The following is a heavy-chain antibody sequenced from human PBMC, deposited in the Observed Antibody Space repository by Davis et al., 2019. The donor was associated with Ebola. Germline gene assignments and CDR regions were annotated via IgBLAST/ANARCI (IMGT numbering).Heavy chain of an antibody. CDR1: GDSITSSTYY. Sequence: PSETLSLTCAVSGDSITSSTYYWGWIRLPPGKGLEWIGTIYYSGSTYYDPSLKSRVTISVDTSKNQFSLKLSSVTAADTAVYYCASHPYYYGSGSYGAFDYWGQGTLVTVSS. D-gene: IGHD3-10*01. CDR3: ASHPYYYGSGSYGAFDY. V-gene: IGHV4-39*01. J-gene: IGHJ4*02. CDR2: IYYSGST.